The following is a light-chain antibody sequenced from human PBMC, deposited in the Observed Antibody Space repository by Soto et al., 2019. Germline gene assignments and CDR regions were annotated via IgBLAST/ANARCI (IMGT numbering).Light chain of an antibody. CDR3: AAWDDSLSGPV. J-gene: IGLJ2*01. V-gene: IGLV1-47*01. Sequence: QAVLTQPPSASGTPGQRVTISCPGSSSNVGGNYVYWYQQIPGTAPKLLIYKNDQRPSGVPDRFSGSKSGTSASLAISGLRSEDEADYYCAAWDDSLSGPVFGGGTKLTVL. CDR2: KND. CDR1: SSNVGGNY.